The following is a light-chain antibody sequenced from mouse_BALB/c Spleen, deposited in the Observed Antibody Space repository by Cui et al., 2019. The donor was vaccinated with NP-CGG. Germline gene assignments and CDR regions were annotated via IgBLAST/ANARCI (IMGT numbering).Light chain of an antibody. CDR2: GTD. CDR1: TGAVTTSNY. Sequence: QAAATQESALTTSPGETVTPTCRSSTGAVTTSNYANWVQEKPDHLFTGLIGGTDNRPPGVPARFSASLIGDKAALTITGAQTEDEAIYFCALWYSNHWVFGGGTKLTVL. V-gene: IGLV1*01. J-gene: IGLJ1*01. CDR3: ALWYSNHWV.